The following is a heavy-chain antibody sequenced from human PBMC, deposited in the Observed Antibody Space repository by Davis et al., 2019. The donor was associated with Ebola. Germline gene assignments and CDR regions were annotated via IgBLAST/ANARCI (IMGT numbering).Heavy chain of an antibody. J-gene: IGHJ4*02. D-gene: IGHD6-25*01. CDR1: GYTFTRDW. Sequence: PGGSLRLSCKGSGYTFTRDWISWVRQLPGKGLEWMGRIDLSDSYTKYSPSFQGHVTIYADKSTNIAYLQWSSLKASDTAIYYCATTVPYRTGWHNFDFWGPGTVVTVSS. V-gene: IGHV5-10-1*01. CDR3: ATTVPYRTGWHNFDF. CDR2: IDLSDSYT.